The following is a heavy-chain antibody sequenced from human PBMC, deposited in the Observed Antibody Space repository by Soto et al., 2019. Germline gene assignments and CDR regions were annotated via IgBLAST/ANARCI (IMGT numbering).Heavy chain of an antibody. CDR1: GGSISSYY. V-gene: IGHV4-59*08. J-gene: IGHJ4*02. CDR3: TRHTVRVDLPY. Sequence: SETLSLTCTVSGGSISSYYWSWIRQPPGKGLEWIGYIYYSGSTNYNPSLKSRVTISVDTSKNQFSLKLSSVTAADTAVYYCTRHTVRVDLPYWGQGLLVTVSS. CDR2: IYYSGST. D-gene: IGHD4-17*01.